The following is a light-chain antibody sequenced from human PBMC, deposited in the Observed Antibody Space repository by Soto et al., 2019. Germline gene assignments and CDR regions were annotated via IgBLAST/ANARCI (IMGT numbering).Light chain of an antibody. CDR1: QSISNS. J-gene: IGKJ2*01. V-gene: IGKV3-15*01. Sequence: EIVMTQSPASLSVSPGETATLSCRASQSISNSLAWYQQKPGQAPSLLIYGASTKATGIPARFSGSGSGTEFTLTISSLQSEDSALYYCQQYNNWPPRTFGQGTKLEIK. CDR2: GAS. CDR3: QQYNNWPPRT.